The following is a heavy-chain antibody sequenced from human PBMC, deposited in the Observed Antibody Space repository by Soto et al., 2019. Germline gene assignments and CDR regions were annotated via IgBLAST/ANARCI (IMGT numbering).Heavy chain of an antibody. CDR3: ARHGYNYGGGYFDY. J-gene: IGHJ4*02. Sequence: EVQLVESGGGLVQPGGYLRLSCAASGVTVSSDYMSWVRQAPGKGLEWVSVIYSGGSTYYADSVKGRYTIYRDNSKNTLYIEMNNLRAEETAVYYCARHGYNYGGGYFDYWGQGTLVTVAS. D-gene: IGHD5-18*01. CDR2: IYSGGST. CDR1: GVTVSSDY. V-gene: IGHV3-66*04.